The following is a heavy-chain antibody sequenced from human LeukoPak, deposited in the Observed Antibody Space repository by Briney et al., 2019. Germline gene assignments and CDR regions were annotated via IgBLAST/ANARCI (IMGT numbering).Heavy chain of an antibody. J-gene: IGHJ4*02. CDR2: ISSSSGNI. Sequence: GGSLRLSCAASGFTFSSYSMNWVRQAPGKGLEWVSYISSSSGNIYYADSVKGRFTISRDNAKNSLYLQMNSLRAEDTAVYYCARDSSPGYYFDYWGQGTLVTVSS. CDR1: GFTFSSYS. CDR3: ARDSSPGYYFDY. V-gene: IGHV3-21*01. D-gene: IGHD6-13*01.